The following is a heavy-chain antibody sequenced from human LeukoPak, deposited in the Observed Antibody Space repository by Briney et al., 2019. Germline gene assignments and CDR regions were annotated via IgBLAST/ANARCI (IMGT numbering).Heavy chain of an antibody. V-gene: IGHV4-34*01. J-gene: IGHJ5*02. CDR1: GGSFSGYS. Sequence: SETLSLTCAVYGGSFSGYSWTWIRQPPGKGLEWIGEIDHSGSTYYNPSLKSRVTISVDTSKNQFSLKLSSVTAADTAVYYRARDYFGYYDILTGYPGADWFDPWGQGTLVTVSS. CDR3: ARDYFGYYDILTGYPGADWFDP. CDR2: IDHSGST. D-gene: IGHD3-9*01.